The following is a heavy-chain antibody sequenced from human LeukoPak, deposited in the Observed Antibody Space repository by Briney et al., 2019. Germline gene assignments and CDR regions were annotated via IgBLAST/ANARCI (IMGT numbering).Heavy chain of an antibody. J-gene: IGHJ4*02. CDR1: GGSISSGGYY. D-gene: IGHD6-19*01. Sequence: SQTLSLTCTVSGGSISSGGYYWSWIRQHPGKGLEWIGYIYYSGSTYYNPSLKSRVTISVDTSKNQFSLKLSSVTAADTAVYYCARGRHISGSHYFDFWGQGTLVTVSS. V-gene: IGHV4-31*03. CDR3: ARGRHISGSHYFDF. CDR2: IYYSGST.